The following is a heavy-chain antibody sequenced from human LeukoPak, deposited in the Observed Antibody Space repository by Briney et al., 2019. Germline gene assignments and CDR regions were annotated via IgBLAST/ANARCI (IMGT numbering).Heavy chain of an antibody. V-gene: IGHV1-2*02. CDR3: ARSHSSGWYPDY. D-gene: IGHD6-19*01. CDR2: INPNSGGT. Sequence: ASVKVSCKASGYTFTGYYMHWVRQAPGQGLEWMGWINPNSGGTNYAQKFQGRVTMTRDTSISTAYMELSRLRSEDTAVYYCARSHSSGWYPDYWGQGTLVTVSS. CDR1: GYTFTGYY. J-gene: IGHJ4*02.